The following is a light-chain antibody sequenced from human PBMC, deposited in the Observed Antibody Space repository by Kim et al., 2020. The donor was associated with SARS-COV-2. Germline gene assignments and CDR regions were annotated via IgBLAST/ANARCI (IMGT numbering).Light chain of an antibody. V-gene: IGLV3-19*01. CDR2: GKD. Sequence: SYELTQDPAVSVALGQTVRITCQGDSLRRFYASWYQLKPGQAPIFVLYGKDNRPSGIPDRFSGSTSGNTASMTITGAQADDEADYYCNSRDSSGNSYVFGTGTKVTVL. CDR1: SLRRFY. J-gene: IGLJ1*01. CDR3: NSRDSSGNSYV.